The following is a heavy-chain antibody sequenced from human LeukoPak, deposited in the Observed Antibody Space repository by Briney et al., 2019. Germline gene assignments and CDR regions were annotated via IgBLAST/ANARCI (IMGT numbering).Heavy chain of an antibody. D-gene: IGHD2-15*01. CDR1: GGSISSGDYY. Sequence: SETLSLTRTVSGGSISSGDYYWNWIRQPPGEGLEWIGYIYYSGGTYYNPSLKSRVTISGDTSKNQFSLKLSSVTAADTAVYYCARGSLDCSGGSCSNWFDPWGQGTLVTVSS. CDR3: ARGSLDCSGGSCSNWFDP. J-gene: IGHJ5*02. V-gene: IGHV4-30-4*01. CDR2: IYYSGGT.